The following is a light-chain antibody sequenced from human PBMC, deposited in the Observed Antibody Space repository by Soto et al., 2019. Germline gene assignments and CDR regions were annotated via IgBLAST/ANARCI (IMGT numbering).Light chain of an antibody. CDR3: QQSYSTPQT. CDR1: HSISGY. V-gene: IGKV1-39*01. Sequence: DIQMTQSPSSLSASVGDRVTITCRASHSISGYLNWYQQQPGKAPKLLIYAASTLQGGGPSRFSGSGSGTDFTLTISSLQPDDFANYYGQQSYSTPQTFGQGTKVAI. J-gene: IGKJ1*01. CDR2: AAS.